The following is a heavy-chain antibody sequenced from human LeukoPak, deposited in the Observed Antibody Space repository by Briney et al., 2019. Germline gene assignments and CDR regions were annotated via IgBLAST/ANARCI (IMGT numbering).Heavy chain of an antibody. CDR3: AKATLRTCSGARCYYFDN. D-gene: IGHD2-15*01. J-gene: IGHJ4*02. CDR1: GFTFTSYA. CDR2: FSGGIDTT. V-gene: IGHV3-23*01. Sequence: GGSLRLSCAASGFTFTSYAMSWVLHTPWKGLEWVSTFSGGIDTTYYADSVTGRFTISSDNPKTPLDLQMNSLGAEATAVYYCAKATLRTCSGARCYYFDNWGQGTLVTVSS.